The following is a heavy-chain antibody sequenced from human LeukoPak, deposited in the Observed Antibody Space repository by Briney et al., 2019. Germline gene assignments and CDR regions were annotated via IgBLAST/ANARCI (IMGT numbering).Heavy chain of an antibody. CDR3: ARDLEWGSSGYYTNDAFDI. J-gene: IGHJ3*02. CDR2: ILYGGSNN. V-gene: IGHV3-30*03. D-gene: IGHD3-22*01. CDR1: SFTFSNYC. Sequence: WESLTLTCTASSFTFSNYCWHWVRQAPGKGLEWVAIILYGGSNNYYPDSVKGRFTIVRANTKNSLYMQMNSLRAEDTAVYYCARDLEWGSSGYYTNDAFDIWGQGTMVIVTS.